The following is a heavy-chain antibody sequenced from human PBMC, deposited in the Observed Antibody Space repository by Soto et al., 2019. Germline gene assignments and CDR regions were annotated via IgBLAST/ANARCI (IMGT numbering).Heavy chain of an antibody. Sequence: GAPVKVSCKAAGYTFTDYYIHWVRQALGQGLEWMGWINPNSGGTKYAPKFQGGVTMTRDTSITTAYMELSRLRSGDTAVYYCAREPATAKPEGVDFWGQGTLVTVSS. D-gene: IGHD1-1*01. J-gene: IGHJ4*02. CDR2: INPNSGGT. V-gene: IGHV1-2*02. CDR1: GYTFTDYY. CDR3: AREPATAKPEGVDF.